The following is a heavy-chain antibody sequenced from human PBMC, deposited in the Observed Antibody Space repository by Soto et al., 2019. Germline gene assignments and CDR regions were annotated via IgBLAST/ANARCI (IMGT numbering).Heavy chain of an antibody. CDR1: GGTFSSYA. V-gene: IGHV1-69*05. Sequence: LVKVSCKASGGTFSSYAISWVRQAPGQGLEWMGGIIPIFGTANYAQKFQGRVTISIDTSKKQFSLKLTSVTAADTAVYYCARTINCFDPWGQGALVTVSS. CDR2: IIPIFGTA. J-gene: IGHJ5*02. CDR3: ARTINCFDP.